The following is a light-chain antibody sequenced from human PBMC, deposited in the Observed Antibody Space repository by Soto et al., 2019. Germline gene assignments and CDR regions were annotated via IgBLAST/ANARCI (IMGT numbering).Light chain of an antibody. Sequence: EVVLTQSPGTLSLSPGDRVTLSCRASQSFSSYYLAWYQQKPGQAPRLLIYGASSRAPGTPDRFSGSGSGTDFSLNISRLEPEDFAVYFCQRYGSSVTFGGGTKVEIK. CDR3: QRYGSSVT. V-gene: IGKV3-20*01. CDR2: GAS. CDR1: QSFSSYY. J-gene: IGKJ4*01.